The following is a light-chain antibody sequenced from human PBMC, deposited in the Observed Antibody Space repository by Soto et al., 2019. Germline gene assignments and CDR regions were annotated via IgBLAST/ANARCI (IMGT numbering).Light chain of an antibody. J-gene: IGLJ2*01. CDR1: SSDVGGNHY. CDR3: SSYTSSSALVV. CDR2: DVS. Sequence: QSALTQPASVSGSPGQSITISCTGTSSDVGGNHYVSWYQQHPGKAPKLMMYDVSNRPSGVSNRFSGSKSGNTASLTISGVQAEYEADYYGSSYTSSSALVVFGGGTKLTVL. V-gene: IGLV2-14*01.